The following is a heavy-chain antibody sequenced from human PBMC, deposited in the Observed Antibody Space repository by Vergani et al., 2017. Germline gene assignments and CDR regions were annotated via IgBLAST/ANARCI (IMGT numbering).Heavy chain of an antibody. V-gene: IGHV1-18*01. D-gene: IGHD6-19*01. J-gene: IGHJ6*02. CDR1: GYSFINYG. CDR3: ARDLMEDSSGWDLPLYYYGMDV. Sequence: QSQLVQSGDEVKKPGASVKVSCKTSGYSFINYGISWVRQAPGQGLEWLGWVSPYNGNTNYGQKIQGRVTMTTDTSTRTAYMQLRSLTFDDTAVYYCARDLMEDSSGWDLPLYYYGMDVWGQGTTVTVSS. CDR2: VSPYNGNT.